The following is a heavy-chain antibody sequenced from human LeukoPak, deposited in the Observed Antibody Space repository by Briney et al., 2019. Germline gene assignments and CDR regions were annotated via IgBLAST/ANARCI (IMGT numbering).Heavy chain of an antibody. Sequence: GGSLRLSCAAAGFTFGSYGMSWVRQAPGKGREWVSAISGSGGSTYYADSVKGRFTISRDNSKNTLYLQMNSLRAEDTAVYYCANSPYYDILTGYSGLYYFDYWGQGTLVTVSS. D-gene: IGHD3-9*01. V-gene: IGHV3-23*01. CDR3: ANSPYYDILTGYSGLYYFDY. CDR2: ISGSGGST. J-gene: IGHJ4*02. CDR1: GFTFGSYG.